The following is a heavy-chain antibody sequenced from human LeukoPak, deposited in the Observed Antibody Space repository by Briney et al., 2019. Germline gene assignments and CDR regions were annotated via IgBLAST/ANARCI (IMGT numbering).Heavy chain of an antibody. CDR2: IIPILGIA. Sequence: SVKVSCKASGGTFSSYAISWVRQAPGQGLEWMGRIIPILGIANYAQKFQGRVTITADKSTSTAYMELSSLRSEDTAVYYCARGSIVVVPAASGMGVWGQGTTVTVSS. CDR3: ARGSIVVVPAASGMGV. D-gene: IGHD2-2*01. J-gene: IGHJ6*02. CDR1: GGTFSSYA. V-gene: IGHV1-69*04.